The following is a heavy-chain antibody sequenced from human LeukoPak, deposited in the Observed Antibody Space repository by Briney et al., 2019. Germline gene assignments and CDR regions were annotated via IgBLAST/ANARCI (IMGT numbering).Heavy chain of an antibody. CDR3: AKELRRSPTYYFDY. D-gene: IGHD2-15*01. Sequence: GGSLRLSCAASGFTFSSYAMSWVRQAPGKGLEWVSSITGSSASTYYADSVKGRFTISRDNSKNTLYLQMNSLRAEDTAIYFCAKELRRSPTYYFDYWGQGTLVTVSS. J-gene: IGHJ4*02. V-gene: IGHV3-23*01. CDR2: ITGSSAST. CDR1: GFTFSSYA.